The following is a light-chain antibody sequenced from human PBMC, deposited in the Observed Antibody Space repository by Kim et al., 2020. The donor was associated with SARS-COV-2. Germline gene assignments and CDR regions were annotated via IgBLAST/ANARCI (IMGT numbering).Light chain of an antibody. J-gene: IGKJ2*01. CDR1: QSLSNSH. V-gene: IGKV3-20*01. Sequence: EIVLTQSPGPLSLSPGERATLSCWASQSLSNSHLAWYQQKPGQAPRLLIYGASTRATGIPDRFSGSGSGTDFTLTISRLEPEDFVVYYCQQYGSAPDTFGQGTKLEI. CDR2: GAS. CDR3: QQYGSAPDT.